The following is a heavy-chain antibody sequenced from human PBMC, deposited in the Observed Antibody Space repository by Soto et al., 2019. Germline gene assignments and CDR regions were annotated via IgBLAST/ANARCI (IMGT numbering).Heavy chain of an antibody. CDR3: ARAHDTLTGYYMDY. D-gene: IGHD3-9*01. Sequence: AGSXRLSCAASGFTFSRDWMSWVRQAPGKGLERVANIKQDGSEKYYVDSVKGRFTISRDNAKNSLYLQMNSLRAEDTAVYFFARAHDTLTGYYMDYWGQGTLVTVSS. CDR2: IKQDGSEK. V-gene: IGHV3-7*01. CDR1: GFTFSRDW. J-gene: IGHJ4*02.